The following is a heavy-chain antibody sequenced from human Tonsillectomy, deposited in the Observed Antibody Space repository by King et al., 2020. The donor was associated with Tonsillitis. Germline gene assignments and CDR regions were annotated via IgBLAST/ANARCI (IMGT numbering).Heavy chain of an antibody. V-gene: IGHV4-61*02. CDR1: GGSISSGTYY. CDR3: ARGSPSDGFDI. J-gene: IGHJ3*02. Sequence: QLQESGPGLVKPSQTLSLTCTVSGGSISSGTYYWSWIRQPAGKGLEWIGRIYARGSTNYNPSLKSRVTMSVETSKNQFSLRLNSVTAADTAVYYCARGSPSDGFDIWGQGTMVTVSS. CDR2: IYARGST.